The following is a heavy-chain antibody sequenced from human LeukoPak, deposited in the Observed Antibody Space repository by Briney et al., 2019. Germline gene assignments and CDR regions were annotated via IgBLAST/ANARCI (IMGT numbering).Heavy chain of an antibody. CDR1: GFTFGNYW. V-gene: IGHV3-7*01. CDR2: IKKDGSVK. Sequence: GGSLRLSCTVSGFTFGNYWMVWVRQAHWRGLEGVTNIKKDGSVKNYVDSVKGRFTISRDNDENPLYLQMNSLRAEDTAVYYCGRDIGFDTFDIWGQGTMVTVSS. CDR3: GRDIGFDTFDI. D-gene: IGHD3-9*01. J-gene: IGHJ3*02.